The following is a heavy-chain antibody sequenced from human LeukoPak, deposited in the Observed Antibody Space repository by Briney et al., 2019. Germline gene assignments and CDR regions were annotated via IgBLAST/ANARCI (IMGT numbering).Heavy chain of an antibody. CDR3: ARGHKGGSCRY. D-gene: IGHD2-15*01. CDR2: INHSGST. Sequence: SETLSLTCTVSGGSISSYYWSWIRQPAGKGLEWIGEINHSGSTNYNPSLKSRVTISADTSKNQFSLKLSSVTAADTAVYYCARGHKGGSCRYWGQGTLVTVSS. V-gene: IGHV4-34*01. CDR1: GGSISSYY. J-gene: IGHJ4*02.